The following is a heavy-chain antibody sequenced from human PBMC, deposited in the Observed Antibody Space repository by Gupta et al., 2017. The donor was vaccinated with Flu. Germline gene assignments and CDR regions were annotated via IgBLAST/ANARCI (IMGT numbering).Heavy chain of an antibody. V-gene: IGHV1-2*06. CDR3: ARGYFDY. J-gene: IGHJ4*02. Sequence: YYMHGVRQAPGQGLEWMGRINPNSGGTNYAQKFQGRVTMTRDTSISTAYMELSRLRSDDTAVYYCARGYFDYWGQGTLVTVSS. CDR2: INPNSGGT. CDR1: YY.